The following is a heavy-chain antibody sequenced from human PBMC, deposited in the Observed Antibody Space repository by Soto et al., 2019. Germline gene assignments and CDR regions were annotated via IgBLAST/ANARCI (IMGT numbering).Heavy chain of an antibody. CDR2: ISGGGIST. CDR3: ASDAISMVRGTTNWFDP. CDR1: GFTFSNYA. D-gene: IGHD3-10*01. Sequence: EVQLLESGGGLVQPGGSLTLSCAASGFTFSNYAMSWVRQAPVKGLEWVSAISGGGISTYYADSVMGRFTISRDNSRNTLYLRMNRRRAEDTDVYYCASDAISMVRGTTNWFDPWGQGTLVTVSS. V-gene: IGHV3-23*01. J-gene: IGHJ5*02.